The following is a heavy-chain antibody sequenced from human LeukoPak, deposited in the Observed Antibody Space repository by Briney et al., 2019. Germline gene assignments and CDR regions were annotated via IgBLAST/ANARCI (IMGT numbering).Heavy chain of an antibody. Sequence: PGGSLRLSCATSGLTFTNAWMSWVRQAPGKGLEWVAVISYDGSNKYYADSVKGRFTISRDNSKNTLYLQMNSLRAEDTAVYYCAKDGNDFWSARGAFDIWGQGTMVTVSS. D-gene: IGHD3-3*01. J-gene: IGHJ3*02. CDR1: GLTFTNAW. V-gene: IGHV3-30*18. CDR3: AKDGNDFWSARGAFDI. CDR2: ISYDGSNK.